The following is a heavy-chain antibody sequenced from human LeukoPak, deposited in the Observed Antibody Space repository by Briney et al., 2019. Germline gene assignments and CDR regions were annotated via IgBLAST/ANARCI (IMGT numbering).Heavy chain of an antibody. J-gene: IGHJ4*02. CDR1: GYTFTSYG. CDR2: ISTYKGNT. CDR3: ARTRSSSSSWYGQFDY. D-gene: IGHD6-13*01. Sequence: ASVKVSCKASGYTFTSYGISWVRQAPGQGLEWMGWISTYKGNTNYAQKLQGRVTMTTDKSTSTAYMELSSLRSEDTAVYYCARTRSSSSSWYGQFDYWGRGTLVTVSS. V-gene: IGHV1-18*01.